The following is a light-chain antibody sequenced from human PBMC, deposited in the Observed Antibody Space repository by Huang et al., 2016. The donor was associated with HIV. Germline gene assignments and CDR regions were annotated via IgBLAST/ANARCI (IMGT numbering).Light chain of an antibody. Sequence: EIVLTQSPGTLSLSPGDRVTLSCRASQKVSTYYVAWYQHKPGQAPRLLIYGTSNRATGIPERFSGSESGTDFTLTISRLEPEDIALYYCQQYGSSPTFGQETKVEIK. V-gene: IGKV3-20*01. CDR1: QKVSTYY. J-gene: IGKJ1*01. CDR3: QQYGSSPT. CDR2: GTS.